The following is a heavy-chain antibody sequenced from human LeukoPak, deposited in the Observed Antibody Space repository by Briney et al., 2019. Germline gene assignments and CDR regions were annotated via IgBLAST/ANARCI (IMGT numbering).Heavy chain of an antibody. D-gene: IGHD3-9*01. CDR3: ARHWEVVRYFDWPYYFDY. CDR2: IYYSGST. J-gene: IGHJ4*02. V-gene: IGHV4-39*01. CDR1: GGSISSSGYY. Sequence: AETLSLTCTVSGGSISSSGYYWGWIRQPPGKGLEWIGSIYYSGSTYYNPSLKSRVTISVDTSKNQFSLKLSSVTAADTAVYYCARHWEVVRYFDWPYYFDYWGQGTLVTVSS.